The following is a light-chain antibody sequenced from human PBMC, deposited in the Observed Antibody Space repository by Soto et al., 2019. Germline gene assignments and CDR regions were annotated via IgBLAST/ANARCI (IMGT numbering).Light chain of an antibody. J-gene: IGLJ3*02. CDR1: SSNIGSNT. CDR3: AAWDDSLNVWV. CDR2: NKN. V-gene: IGLV1-44*01. Sequence: QSVLTQPPSASGTPGQRVTISCSGSSSNIGSNTVNWYQQHPGTAPKLLIYNKNQRPSGVPDRLSGSKSGTSASLAISGLQSEDEDDYYCAAWDDSLNVWVFGGGTKVTVL.